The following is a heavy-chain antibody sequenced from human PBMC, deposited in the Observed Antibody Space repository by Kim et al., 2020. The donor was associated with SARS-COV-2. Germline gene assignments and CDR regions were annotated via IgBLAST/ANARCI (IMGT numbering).Heavy chain of an antibody. J-gene: IGHJ3*02. CDR3: ARSYYDSSGYYGDDAFD. D-gene: IGHD3-22*01. V-gene: IGHV3-30*04. CDR1: GFTFSSYA. Sequence: GGSLRLSCAASGFTFSSYAMHWVRQAPGKGLEWVAVISYDGSNKYYADSVKGRFTISRDNSKNTLYLQMNSLRAEDTAVYYCARSYYDSSGYYGDDAFD. CDR2: ISYDGSNK.